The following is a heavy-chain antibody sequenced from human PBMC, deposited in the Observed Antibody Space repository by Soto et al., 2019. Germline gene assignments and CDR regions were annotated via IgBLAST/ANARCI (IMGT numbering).Heavy chain of an antibody. D-gene: IGHD6-19*01. Sequence: PGGSLRLSCAASGFSFEDYAMHWVRQAPGKGLEWVSGINWNSGRIDYADSVKGRFTVSRDNAENALYLQMNSLRAEDTAVYYCTRDSFLSGWLSSADAFDIWDQGTMVTVS. J-gene: IGHJ3*02. CDR1: GFSFEDYA. V-gene: IGHV3-9*01. CDR3: TRDSFLSGWLSSADAFDI. CDR2: INWNSGRI.